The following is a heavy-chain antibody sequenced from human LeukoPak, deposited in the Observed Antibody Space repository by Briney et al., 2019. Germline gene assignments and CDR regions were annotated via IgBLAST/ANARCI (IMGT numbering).Heavy chain of an antibody. D-gene: IGHD6-13*01. CDR1: GYTFTSYY. CDR3: AREGIAKSTTNYGMDV. CDR2: INPSGGST. V-gene: IGHV1-46*01. J-gene: IGHJ6*02. Sequence: GASVTVSCKASGYTFTSYYMHWVRQAPGQGLEWMGIINPSGGSTSYAQKFQGRVTMTRDTSTSTVYMELSSLRSEDTAVYYCAREGIAKSTTNYGMDVWGQGTTVTVSS.